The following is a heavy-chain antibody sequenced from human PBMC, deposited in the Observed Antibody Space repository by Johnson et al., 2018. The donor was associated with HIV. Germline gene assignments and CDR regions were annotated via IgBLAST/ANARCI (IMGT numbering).Heavy chain of an antibody. D-gene: IGHD3-16*01. J-gene: IGHJ3*02. V-gene: IGHV3-74*01. CDR3: ARGQQDMGAGAFDI. Sequence: EVQLVESGGGLVQPGGSLRLSCAASGFSFSTYWLHWVRQAPGKGLVWVSRINSDGSNTTYADSVKGRFTISRDNAKNTLYLQMHNLRAGDTAVYYCARGQQDMGAGAFDIWGQGTMVTVSS. CDR2: INSDGSNT. CDR1: GFSFSTYW.